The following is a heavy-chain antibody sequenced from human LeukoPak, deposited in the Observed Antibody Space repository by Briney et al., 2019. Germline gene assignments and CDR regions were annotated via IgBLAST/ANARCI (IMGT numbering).Heavy chain of an antibody. J-gene: IGHJ3*02. CDR1: GYTFTSYG. D-gene: IGHD6-19*01. CDR2: ISAYNGNT. CDR3: AREQGGAVAARVFDI. Sequence: ASVKVSCKASGYTFTSYGISWVRQAPGQGLEWMGWISAYNGNTNYAQKLQGRVTMTTDTSTSTAYMELRSLRSDDTAVYYCAREQGGAVAARVFDIWGQGTMVTVSS. V-gene: IGHV1-18*01.